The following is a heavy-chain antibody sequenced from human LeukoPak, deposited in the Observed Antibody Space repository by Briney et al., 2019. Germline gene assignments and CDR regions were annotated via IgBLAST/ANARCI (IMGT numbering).Heavy chain of an antibody. CDR2: ISWDGKLT. J-gene: IGHJ4*02. Sequence: GGSLRLSCAASGFTFDDYTMHWVRQTPGKGLQCVSLISWDGKLTHYEEAVRGRFTISRDNSKNTLYLQMNSLRAEDTAVYYYARRAGAYSHPYDYWGQGTLVTVSS. V-gene: IGHV3-43*01. CDR3: ARRAGAYSHPYDY. D-gene: IGHD4/OR15-4a*01. CDR1: GFTFDDYT.